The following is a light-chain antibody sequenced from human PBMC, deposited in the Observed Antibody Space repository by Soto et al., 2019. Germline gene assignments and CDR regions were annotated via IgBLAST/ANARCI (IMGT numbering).Light chain of an antibody. J-gene: IGKJ1*01. CDR1: QSVSSN. CDR3: QQYNNWPPEGT. CDR2: GAS. Sequence: EIMMTQSPATLSVSPGERATLSCRASQSVSSNLAWYQQKPGQAPRLLIYGASTRATGIPARFSGSGSGTEFTLTISSLQSEDFVVYYCQQYNNWPPEGTFGQGTKVEIK. V-gene: IGKV3-15*01.